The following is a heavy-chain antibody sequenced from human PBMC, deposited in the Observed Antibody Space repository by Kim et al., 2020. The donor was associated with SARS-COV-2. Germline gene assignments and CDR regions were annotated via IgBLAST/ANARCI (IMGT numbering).Heavy chain of an antibody. D-gene: IGHD2-15*01. V-gene: IGHV1-46*01. Sequence: YAQKFQGRVTMTRDTSTSTVYMERSSLRSEDTAVYYCARDPPYGGYDYWGQGTLVTVSS. CDR3: ARDPPYGGYDY. J-gene: IGHJ4*02.